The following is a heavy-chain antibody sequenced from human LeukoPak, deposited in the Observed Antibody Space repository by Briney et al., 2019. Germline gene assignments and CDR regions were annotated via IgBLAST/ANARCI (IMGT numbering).Heavy chain of an antibody. Sequence: GGSLRLSCVASGFIFIDFALHWVRQAPGKGLEWVAVISYDGTNKFYADSVKGRFIISRDNSKNTLYLQMNSLRTEDTALYYCAKGGRYFDWLVSDYWGQGTRVTVSS. CDR3: AKGGRYFDWLVSDY. D-gene: IGHD3-9*01. V-gene: IGHV3-30*04. CDR1: GFIFIDFA. J-gene: IGHJ4*02. CDR2: ISYDGTNK.